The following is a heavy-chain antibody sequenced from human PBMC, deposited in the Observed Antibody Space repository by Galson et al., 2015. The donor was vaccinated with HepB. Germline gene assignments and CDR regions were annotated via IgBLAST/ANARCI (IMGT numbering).Heavy chain of an antibody. D-gene: IGHD6-19*01. Sequence: SLRLSCAASGFTFSSYWMSWVRQAPGKGLEWVANIKQDGSEKYYVDSVKGRFTISRDNAKKSLYLHMSSLRAEDTAVYYCAREGSTGYISGWYAADAYDIWGQGTAVTVSS. V-gene: IGHV3-7*03. CDR2: IKQDGSEK. CDR1: GFTFSSYW. CDR3: AREGSTGYISGWYAADAYDI. J-gene: IGHJ3*02.